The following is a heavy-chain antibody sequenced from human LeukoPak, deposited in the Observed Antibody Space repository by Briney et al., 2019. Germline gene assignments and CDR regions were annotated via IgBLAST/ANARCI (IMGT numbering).Heavy chain of an antibody. CDR2: IHTRGSP. J-gene: IGHJ3*02. CDR3: ARVSRYEAFDI. Sequence: SDTLSLTCTVCGGPISSYYGNWIREPRGKGVEWMGRIHTRGSPNYNPSLKSRVTMSVDTSKNKFSVKLSSVTAADRAVYCCARVSRYEAFDIWGQGTMVTVSS. V-gene: IGHV4-4*07. CDR1: GGPISSYY.